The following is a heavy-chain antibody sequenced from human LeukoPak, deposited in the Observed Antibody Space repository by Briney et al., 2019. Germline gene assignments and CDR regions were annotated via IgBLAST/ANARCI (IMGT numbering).Heavy chain of an antibody. CDR3: ARVPITIFGVELNWFDP. D-gene: IGHD3-3*01. Sequence: SETLSLTCAVYGGSFSGYYWSWIRQPPGKGLEWIGEINHSGSTNYNPSLKSRVTISVDTSKNQFSLKLSSVTAADTAVYYCARVPITIFGVELNWFDPRGQGTLVTVSS. V-gene: IGHV4-34*01. CDR2: INHSGST. CDR1: GGSFSGYY. J-gene: IGHJ5*02.